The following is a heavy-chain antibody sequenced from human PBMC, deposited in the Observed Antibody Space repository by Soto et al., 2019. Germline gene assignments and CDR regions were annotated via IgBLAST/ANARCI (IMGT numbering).Heavy chain of an antibody. CDR1: GFSFRYYG. CDR3: AKDYDYGDSLPFDY. CDR2: IIGNGDTA. Sequence: EVQLLEAGGGLVQPGGSLRLSCAASGFSFRYYGMSWVRQAPGKGLEWLSAIIGNGDTAYYADSVRGRFTISRDNSKNTLYLQLNDPGAEDTAIYYCAKDYDYGDSLPFDYWGQGTLVTVSS. V-gene: IGHV3-23*01. D-gene: IGHD4-17*01. J-gene: IGHJ4*02.